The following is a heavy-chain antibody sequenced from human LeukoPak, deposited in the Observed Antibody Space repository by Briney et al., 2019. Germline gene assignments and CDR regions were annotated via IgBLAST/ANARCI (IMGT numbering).Heavy chain of an antibody. J-gene: IGHJ4*02. D-gene: IGHD6-6*01. V-gene: IGHV4-39*07. CDR1: GGSISSSSYY. CDR3: ARDGLAARKVSFDY. Sequence: SETLSLTCTVSGGSISSSSYYWGWIRQPPGKGLEWIGSINYSGSTYYNPSLKSRVTISVDTSKNQFSLKLSSVTAADTAVYYCARDGLAARKVSFDYWGQGTLVTVSS. CDR2: INYSGST.